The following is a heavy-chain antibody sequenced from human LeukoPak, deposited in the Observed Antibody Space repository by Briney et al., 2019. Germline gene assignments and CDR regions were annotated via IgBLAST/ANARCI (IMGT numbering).Heavy chain of an antibody. CDR3: SRRGYGSGSYYGY. CDR2: IHYTGST. J-gene: IGHJ4*02. D-gene: IGHD3-10*01. CDR1: GGSISSYY. V-gene: IGHV4-59*08. Sequence: SETLSLTCTVSGGSISSYYWSWIRQPPGKGLEWIGYIHYTGSTNYNPSLKSRVTISVDTSKNRFSLKLSSVTAADTAVYYCSRRGYGSGSYYGYWGQGTLVTVSS.